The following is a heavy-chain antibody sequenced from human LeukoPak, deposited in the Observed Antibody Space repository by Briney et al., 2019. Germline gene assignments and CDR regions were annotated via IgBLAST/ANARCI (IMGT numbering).Heavy chain of an antibody. Sequence: GGSLRLSCAASGFTFSSYAMSWVRQAPGKGLEWVSTIPASGGNTYYADSVRGRFTISRDNSKNTLYLQINSLTAEDTAIYYSVRYLSGSYYFYGWGQGTIVTVSS. D-gene: IGHD6-19*01. CDR1: GFTFSSYA. J-gene: IGHJ4*02. CDR2: IPASGGNT. CDR3: VRYLSGSYYFYG. V-gene: IGHV3-23*01.